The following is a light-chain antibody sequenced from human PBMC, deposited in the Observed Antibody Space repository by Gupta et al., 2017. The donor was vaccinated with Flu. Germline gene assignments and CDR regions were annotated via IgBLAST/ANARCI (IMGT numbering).Light chain of an antibody. CDR1: SIHVGGYNS. J-gene: IGLJ2*01. CDR3: SSYTTTKAGI. CDR2: DVD. Sequence: QSALTQPVSVSGSPGRPITISGTGTSIHVGGYNSVSWYQQHPGKVPRLIIYDVDNRPSGFSNRFSGSKSGNTAYLNISGLQAEDEADYYCSSYTTTKAGIFGGGTRLTVL. V-gene: IGLV2-14*03.